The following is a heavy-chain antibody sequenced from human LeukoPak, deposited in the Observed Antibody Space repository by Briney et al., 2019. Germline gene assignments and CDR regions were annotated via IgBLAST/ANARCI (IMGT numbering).Heavy chain of an antibody. V-gene: IGHV4-4*07. D-gene: IGHD2-8*01. CDR3: ARDRGFGGDAPYYFDY. Sequence: SETLSLTCAVSGGSISPYYWSWIRQPAGKGLEWIGRIYTSGSTNYNPSLKSRVTMSVDTSKNQFSLKLSSVTAADTAVYYCARDRGFGGDAPYYFDYWGQGTLVTVSS. CDR1: GGSISPYY. J-gene: IGHJ4*02. CDR2: IYTSGST.